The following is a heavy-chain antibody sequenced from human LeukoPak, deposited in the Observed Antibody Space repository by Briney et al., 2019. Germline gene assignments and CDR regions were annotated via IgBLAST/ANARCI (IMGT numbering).Heavy chain of an antibody. J-gene: IGHJ5*02. CDR2: ISGSGGST. V-gene: IGHV3-23*01. D-gene: IGHD1-26*01. Sequence: GGSLRLSCAASGFTFSSYAMSWVRQAPGKGLEWVSAISGSGGSTYYADSVKGRFTISRDSSKNTLHLQMNSLRAEDTAVYYCAKRARVVGAMNWFDPWGQGTLVTVSS. CDR3: AKRARVVGAMNWFDP. CDR1: GFTFSSYA.